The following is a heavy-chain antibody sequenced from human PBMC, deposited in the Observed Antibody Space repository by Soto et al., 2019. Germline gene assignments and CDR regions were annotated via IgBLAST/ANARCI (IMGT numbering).Heavy chain of an antibody. CDR2: MSYDGSNK. Sequence: GGSLRLSCAASGFTFSSYGMHWVRQAPGKGLEWVAVMSYDGSNKYYADSVKGRFTISRDNSKNTLYLQMNSLRAEDTAVYYCAKGSSSVYYYYYGIDVWGQGTTVTVSS. J-gene: IGHJ6*02. CDR3: AKGSSSVYYYYYGIDV. V-gene: IGHV3-30*18. D-gene: IGHD6-6*01. CDR1: GFTFSSYG.